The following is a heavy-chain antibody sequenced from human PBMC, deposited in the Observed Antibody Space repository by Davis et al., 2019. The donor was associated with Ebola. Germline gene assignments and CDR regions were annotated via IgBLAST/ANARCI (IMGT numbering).Heavy chain of an antibody. CDR1: GFTFSSYS. V-gene: IGHV3-21*01. J-gene: IGHJ4*02. CDR2: ISSSSSYI. D-gene: IGHD3-16*01. CDR3: ARDLGAGTSGDY. Sequence: PGGSLRLSCAASGFTFSSYSMNWVRQAPGKGLEWVSSISSSSSYIYYADSVKGRFTISRDNAKNSLYLQMNSLRAEDTAVYYCARDLGAGTSGDYWGQGTLVTVSS.